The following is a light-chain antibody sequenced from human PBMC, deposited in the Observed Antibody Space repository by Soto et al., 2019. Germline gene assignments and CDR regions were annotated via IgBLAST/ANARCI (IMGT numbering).Light chain of an antibody. CDR1: SSDVGGYNY. CDR3: SSYTSSSTLYV. CDR2: DVS. J-gene: IGLJ1*01. Sequence: QSALTQPASVSGSPGQSITISCTGTSSDVGGYNYVSWYQLHPGKAPKLMTYDVSNRPSGVSNRFSGSKSGNTASLTISGLQAEDEADYYCSSYTSSSTLYVFGTGTKLTVL. V-gene: IGLV2-14*01.